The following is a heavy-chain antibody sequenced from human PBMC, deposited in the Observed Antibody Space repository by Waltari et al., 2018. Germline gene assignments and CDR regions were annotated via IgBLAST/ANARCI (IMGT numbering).Heavy chain of an antibody. CDR1: GGSINPFY. D-gene: IGHD3-10*01. J-gene: IGHJ4*02. CDR3: ARGGSGSRANFDC. Sequence: QVQLQESGPGLVKPSETLSPNCTVSGGSINPFYWNWIRQPPGKGLEWIGNINYSGSTNYSPSLKSRVTISVDTSKNQFSLNLSSVTAADTAVYYCARGGSGSRANFDCWGQGTLVTVSS. CDR2: INYSGST. V-gene: IGHV4-59*01.